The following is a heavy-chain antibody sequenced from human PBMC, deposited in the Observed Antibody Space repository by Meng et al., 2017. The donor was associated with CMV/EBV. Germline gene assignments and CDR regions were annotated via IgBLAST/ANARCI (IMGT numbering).Heavy chain of an antibody. Sequence: QVPLQESGPGPVKASQTLSVTSIVSCGSISRGDYYWSWIRQTPGKGLEWIGYIYYSGSTYYNPSLKSRVTISADASQNQFSLKLSSVTAADTAVYYWAREGDNPFDYWGQGTLVTVSS. CDR2: IYYSGST. CDR1: CGSISRGDYY. J-gene: IGHJ4*02. CDR3: AREGDNPFDY. D-gene: IGHD2-21*02. V-gene: IGHV4-30-4*08.